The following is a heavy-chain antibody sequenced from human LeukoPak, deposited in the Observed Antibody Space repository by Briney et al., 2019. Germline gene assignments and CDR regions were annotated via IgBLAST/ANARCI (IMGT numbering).Heavy chain of an antibody. V-gene: IGHV3-30*18. J-gene: IGHJ4*02. CDR1: GFTFSSYS. D-gene: IGHD2-21*02. CDR3: AKDWVYMGDSYYFDY. CDR2: ISYDGGNK. Sequence: GGSLRLSCAASGFTFSSYSMNWVRQAPGKGLEWVAVISYDGGNKYYADSVKGRFTISRDNSNNTLHLQMNSLRAEDTAVYYCAKDWVYMGDSYYFDYWGQGTLVTVSS.